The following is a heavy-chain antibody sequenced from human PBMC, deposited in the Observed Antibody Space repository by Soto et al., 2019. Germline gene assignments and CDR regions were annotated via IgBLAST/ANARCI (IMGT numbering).Heavy chain of an antibody. J-gene: IGHJ6*02. Sequence: EVQLLESGGGLVQSGGSLRLSCAASGFTFSSYAMSWVRQAPGKGLEWVSAISGSGGSTYYADSVKGRFTISRDNSKNTLYLQMNSLRAEDTAVYYCAKGSSSGQYANYYYGMDVWGQGTTVTVSS. CDR2: ISGSGGST. CDR3: AKGSSSGQYANYYYGMDV. CDR1: GFTFSSYA. V-gene: IGHV3-23*01. D-gene: IGHD3-10*01.